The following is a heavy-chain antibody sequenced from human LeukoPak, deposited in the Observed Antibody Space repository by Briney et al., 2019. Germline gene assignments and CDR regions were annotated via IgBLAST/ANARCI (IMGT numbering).Heavy chain of an antibody. V-gene: IGHV1-2*02. CDR1: GYTFTGYY. CDR3: ARERGGYCSSTSCPRYYGMDV. CDR2: INPNSGGT. D-gene: IGHD2-2*01. Sequence: ASVKVSCKASGYTFTGYYMHWVRQAPGQGLEWMGWINPNSGGTNYARKFQGRVTMTRDTSISTAYMELSRLRSDDTAVYYCARERGGYCSSTSCPRYYGMDVWGQGTTVTVSS. J-gene: IGHJ6*02.